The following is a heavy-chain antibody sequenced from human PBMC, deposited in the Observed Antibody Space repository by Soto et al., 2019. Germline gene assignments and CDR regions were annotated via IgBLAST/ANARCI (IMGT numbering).Heavy chain of an antibody. J-gene: IGHJ4*02. CDR1: GYSLSDLS. V-gene: IGHV1-24*01. CDR2: LDAEDGET. CDR3: ATLPRTIERTPAAIWSFDS. Sequence: ASVKVSCKVSGYSLSDLSIHWVRQAPGKGLEWMGGLDAEDGETIYAQKLQGRGTMTEDTSTDTAYMELSSLTSGDTAMYYCATLPRTIERTPAAIWSFDSWGQGTL. D-gene: IGHD2-2*01.